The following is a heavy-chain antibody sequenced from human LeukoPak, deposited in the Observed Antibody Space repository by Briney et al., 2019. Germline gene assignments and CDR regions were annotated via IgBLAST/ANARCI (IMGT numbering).Heavy chain of an antibody. CDR2: IGGTGDRI. D-gene: IGHD3-16*01. J-gene: IGHJ3*02. Sequence: GGPLRLSCAASGFTFSSYAMSWVRQAPGKGLEWVSDIGGTGDRIHYADSVRGRFTISRDNSKNTLYLQMNSLRADDTAVYYCAKDLRPDAFGIWGQGTMVTVSS. V-gene: IGHV3-23*01. CDR3: AKDLRPDAFGI. CDR1: GFTFSSYA.